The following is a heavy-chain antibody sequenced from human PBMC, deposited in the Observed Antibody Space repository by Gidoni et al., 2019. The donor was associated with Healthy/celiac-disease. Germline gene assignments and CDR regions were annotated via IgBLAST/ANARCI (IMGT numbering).Heavy chain of an antibody. CDR3: ARTGPTYYDFWSGYSYYFDY. CDR2: IDWDDDK. CDR1: GCALSTSGMR. D-gene: IGHD3-3*01. V-gene: IGHV2-70*04. Sequence: QVTLKESGPALVKPTQTLTLTCTFSGCALSTSGMRVSWIRQPPGKALEWLARIDWDDDKFYSTSLKTRLTISKDTSKHQVVLTMTNMDPVDTATYYCARTGPTYYDFWSGYSYYFDYWGQGTLVTVSS. J-gene: IGHJ4*02.